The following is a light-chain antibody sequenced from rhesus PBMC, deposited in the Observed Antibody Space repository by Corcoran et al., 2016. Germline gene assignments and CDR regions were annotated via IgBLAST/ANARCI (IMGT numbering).Light chain of an antibody. CDR3: QHYYSTPYS. J-gene: IGKJ2*01. CDR1: QGITND. V-gene: IGKV1S17*01. Sequence: DIQMTQSPSSLSASVGDRVTINCRASQGITNDLAWYQQKPGETPNLLIYEASSLKSGIPYRFSGSGTVTDFTLTISILQSEDFATYYCQHYYSTPYSFGQGTKVEIK. CDR2: EAS.